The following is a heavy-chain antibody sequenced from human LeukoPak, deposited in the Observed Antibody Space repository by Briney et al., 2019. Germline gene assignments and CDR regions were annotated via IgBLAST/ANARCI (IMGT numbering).Heavy chain of an antibody. CDR1: GFSFSKFG. J-gene: IGHJ4*02. V-gene: IGHV3-30*18. CDR2: ISHDGSYK. D-gene: IGHD4-17*01. Sequence: GRSLRLSCVASGFSFSKFGMHWVRQAAGNGMEWVAVISHDGSYKYYADSVKGRFTISRDNSRNTLYLQISSLRADDTAVYYCAKVPSSVTPVYWGQGTLVTVSS. CDR3: AKVPSSVTPVY.